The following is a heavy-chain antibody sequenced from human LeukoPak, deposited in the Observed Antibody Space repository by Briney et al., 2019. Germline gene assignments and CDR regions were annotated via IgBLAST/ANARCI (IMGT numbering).Heavy chain of an antibody. CDR1: GFSFSTYS. V-gene: IGHV3-21*06. Sequence: GGSLRLSCAASGFSFSTYSMIWVRQAPGKGLEWVSSVSGTSEYIYYADSVRGRFTISRDNARNTVYLQMNSLRAEDTAVYYCARWYSSGWYSDYWGQGTLVTVSS. D-gene: IGHD6-19*01. CDR2: VSGTSEYI. CDR3: ARWYSSGWYSDY. J-gene: IGHJ4*02.